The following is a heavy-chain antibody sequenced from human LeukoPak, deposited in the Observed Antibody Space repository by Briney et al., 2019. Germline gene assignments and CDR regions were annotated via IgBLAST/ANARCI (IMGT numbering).Heavy chain of an antibody. CDR1: GFTFSSYW. V-gene: IGHV3-7*01. J-gene: IGHJ6*02. Sequence: GGSLRLSCAASGFTFSSYWMSWVRQAPGKGLEWVANINQDGSEKYYMDSVKGRFTISRDDAKNSLYLQMNSLRAEDTAVYYCDLHCSSSSCYLYGMDVWGQGTTVTVSS. CDR3: DLHCSSSSCYLYGMDV. D-gene: IGHD2-2*01. CDR2: INQDGSEK.